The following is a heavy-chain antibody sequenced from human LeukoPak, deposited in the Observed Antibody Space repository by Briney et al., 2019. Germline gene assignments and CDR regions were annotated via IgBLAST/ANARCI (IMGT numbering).Heavy chain of an antibody. V-gene: IGHV4-30-2*01. CDR1: GGSISSGGYS. CDR3: ARGVTYYYDSSGKSRQFDP. Sequence: SQTLSLTCAVSGGSISSGGYSWSWIRQPPGKGLEWIGYIYHSGSTYYNPSLKSRVTISVDRSKNQFSLKLSSVTAADTAVCYCARGVTYYYDSSGKSRQFDPWGQGTLVTVSS. D-gene: IGHD3-22*01. CDR2: IYHSGST. J-gene: IGHJ5*02.